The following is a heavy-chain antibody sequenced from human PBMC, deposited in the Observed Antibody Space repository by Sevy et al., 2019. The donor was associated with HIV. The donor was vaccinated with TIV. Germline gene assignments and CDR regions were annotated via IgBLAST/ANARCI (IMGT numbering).Heavy chain of an antibody. J-gene: IGHJ5*02. CDR1: GGSISSSSYY. V-gene: IGHV4-39*01. CDR2: IYYSGST. CDR3: ARLGSGSYFWFDP. D-gene: IGHD3-10*01. Sequence: SETLSLTCTVSGGSISSSSYYWGWIRQPPGKGLEWIGSIYYSGSTYYNPSLKSRVTISVDTSKNQFSLKLGSVTAADTAVYYCARLGSGSYFWFDPWGQGTLVTVSS.